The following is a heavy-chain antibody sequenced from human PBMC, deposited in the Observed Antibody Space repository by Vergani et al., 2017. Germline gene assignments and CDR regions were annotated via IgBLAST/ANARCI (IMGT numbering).Heavy chain of an antibody. Sequence: QVQLQESGPGLVKPSETLSLTCTVSTNSISSRSHYWGWIRQSPGRGLEWIGSVYQSGNTFYNPSFKSRVTISVDTSNDQFSLRLASMAAADTAMYFCARQSAMIISQGHFDYWGQGVLVTVSS. CDR3: ARQSAMIISQGHFDY. D-gene: IGHD5-18*01. J-gene: IGHJ4*02. CDR1: TNSISSRSHY. CDR2: VYQSGNT. V-gene: IGHV4-39*01.